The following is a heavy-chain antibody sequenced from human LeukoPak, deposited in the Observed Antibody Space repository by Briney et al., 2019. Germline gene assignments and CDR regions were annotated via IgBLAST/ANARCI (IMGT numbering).Heavy chain of an antibody. CDR2: IKQEGSEK. Sequence: GGSLRLSCAASGFTFSSYWMTWVGQAPGKGREGVANIKQEGSEKYNVDCVKGRFTISRDNANNSLYLQMNSLRAEDTAVYYCASDPYDSRSGSYGAFDIWGQGTMVTVSS. J-gene: IGHJ3*02. CDR3: ASDPYDSRSGSYGAFDI. CDR1: GFTFSSYW. V-gene: IGHV3-7*01. D-gene: IGHD3-22*01.